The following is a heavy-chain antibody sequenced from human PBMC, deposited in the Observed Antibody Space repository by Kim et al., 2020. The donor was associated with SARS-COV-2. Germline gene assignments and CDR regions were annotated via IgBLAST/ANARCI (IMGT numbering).Heavy chain of an antibody. J-gene: IGHJ6*02. CDR3: ARDLGDYGMDV. CDR1: GVTVSSNY. CDR2: TYSGGST. D-gene: IGHD3-10*01. V-gene: IGHV3-53*01. Sequence: GGSLRLSCAASGVTVSSNYMSWVRQAPGKGLEWVSVTYSGGSTYYADSVKGRFTISRDNSKNTLYLQMNSLRAEDTAVYYCARDLGDYGMDVWGQGTTVT.